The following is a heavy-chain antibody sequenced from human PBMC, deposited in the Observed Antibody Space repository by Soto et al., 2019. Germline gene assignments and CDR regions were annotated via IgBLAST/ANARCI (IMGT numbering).Heavy chain of an antibody. D-gene: IGHD1-26*01. J-gene: IGHJ4*02. Sequence: QVQLVQSGAEVKKPGSSVKVSCKASGGTFSSYTISWVRQAPGQGLEWMGRIIPILGIANYAQKFQGRVTXTXXKSTSTAYMELSSLRSEDTAVYYCARDQESGSYDYWGQGTLVTVSS. CDR3: ARDQESGSYDY. CDR2: IIPILGIA. V-gene: IGHV1-69*08. CDR1: GGTFSSYT.